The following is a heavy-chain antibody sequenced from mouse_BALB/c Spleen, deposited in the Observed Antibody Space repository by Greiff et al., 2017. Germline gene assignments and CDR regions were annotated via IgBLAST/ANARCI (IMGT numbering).Heavy chain of an antibody. Sequence: QVQLQQSGPGLVAPSQSLSITCTVSGFSLTGYGVNWVRQPPGKGLEWLGMIWGDGSTDYNSALKSRLSISKDNSKSQVFLKMNSLQTDDTAMYYCARHGSSGSFAYWGQGTLVTVSA. CDR1: GFSLTGYG. J-gene: IGHJ3*01. CDR3: ARHGSSGSFAY. V-gene: IGHV2-6-7*01. D-gene: IGHD3-1*01. CDR2: IWGDGST.